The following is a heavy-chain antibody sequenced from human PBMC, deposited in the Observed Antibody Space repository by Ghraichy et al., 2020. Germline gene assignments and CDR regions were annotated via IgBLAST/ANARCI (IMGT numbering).Heavy chain of an antibody. J-gene: IGHJ4*02. CDR3: AKDGYSGLRTPYYFDY. D-gene: IGHD5-12*01. V-gene: IGHV3-23*01. CDR1: GFTFSSYA. CDR2: ISGSGGST. Sequence: GGSLRLSCAASGFTFSSYAMSWVRQAPGKGLEWVSAISGSGGSTYYADSVKGRFTISRDNSKNSMYLQMNSLRAEDTAVYYCAKDGYSGLRTPYYFDYWGPGTLVTVSS.